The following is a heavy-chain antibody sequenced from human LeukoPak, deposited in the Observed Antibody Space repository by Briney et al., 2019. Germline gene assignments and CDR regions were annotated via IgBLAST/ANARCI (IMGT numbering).Heavy chain of an antibody. Sequence: ASVKVSCKASGYTFTSYYIHWVRQAPGQGLEWMGIINPSGGSKTYAQKFQGRVTMTRDTSTSTVYMELNNLRSEDTAVYNCARAYSGSKPYYFDYWGQGTLVTVSS. CDR3: ARAYSGSKPYYFDY. CDR2: INPSGGSK. D-gene: IGHD1-26*01. V-gene: IGHV1-46*01. CDR1: GYTFTSYY. J-gene: IGHJ4*02.